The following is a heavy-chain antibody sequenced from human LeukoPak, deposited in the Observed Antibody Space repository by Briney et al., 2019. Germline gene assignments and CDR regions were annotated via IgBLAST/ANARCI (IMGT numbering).Heavy chain of an antibody. J-gene: IGHJ4*02. CDR3: AKVGHSDNY. CDR2: ISGSGGST. D-gene: IGHD3-22*01. V-gene: IGHV3-23*01. Sequence: GGSLRLSCAASGFTFSDYGMNWVRQAPGKGLEWVSAISGSGGSTYYADSVKGRFTISRDNSKNTLYLQMNSLRAEDTALYYCAKVGHSDNYWGQGTLVTVSS. CDR1: GFTFSDYG.